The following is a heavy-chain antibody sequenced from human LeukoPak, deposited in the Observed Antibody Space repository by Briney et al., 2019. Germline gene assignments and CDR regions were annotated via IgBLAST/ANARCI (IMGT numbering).Heavy chain of an antibody. D-gene: IGHD3-22*01. J-gene: IGHJ5*02. CDR3: ARGYDSSGYYYRFDP. CDR2: INWNGGST. V-gene: IGHV3-20*04. Sequence: PGGSLRLSCAASGFTFSSYSMNWVRQAPGKGLEWVSGINWNGGSTGYADSVKGRFTISRDNAKNSLYLQMNSLRAEDTALYYCARGYDSSGYYYRFDPWGQGTLVTVSS. CDR1: GFTFSSYS.